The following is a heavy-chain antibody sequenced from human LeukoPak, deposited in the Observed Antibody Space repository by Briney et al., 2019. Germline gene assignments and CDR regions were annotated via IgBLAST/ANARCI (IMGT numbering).Heavy chain of an antibody. Sequence: GGSLRLSCTASGFIFSDYSMNWVRQAPGKALEWVSSITSISSYSYQADSVKGRFTISRDNAKNSLYLQMDSLRGEDTAVYYCASLGWNDAFDIWGQGTMVTVSS. CDR3: ASLGWNDAFDI. CDR1: GFIFSDYS. V-gene: IGHV3-21*01. D-gene: IGHD1-1*01. J-gene: IGHJ3*02. CDR2: ITSISSYS.